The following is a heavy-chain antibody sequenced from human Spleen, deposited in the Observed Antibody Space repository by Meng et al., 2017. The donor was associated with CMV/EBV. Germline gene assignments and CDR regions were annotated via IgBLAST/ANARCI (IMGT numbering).Heavy chain of an antibody. V-gene: IGHV4-34*01. CDR1: GFTFSNAW. CDR2: INDSESA. CDR3: ARGQGFSHGLALDY. Sequence: ESLKISCAASGFTFSNAWMSWIRQPPGKGLEWIGEINDSESANSNPSLKRRVTMSVDTSKNQFSLRLSSVTAADTAVYYCARGQGFSHGLALDYWGQGSLVTVSS. D-gene: IGHD5-18*01. J-gene: IGHJ4*02.